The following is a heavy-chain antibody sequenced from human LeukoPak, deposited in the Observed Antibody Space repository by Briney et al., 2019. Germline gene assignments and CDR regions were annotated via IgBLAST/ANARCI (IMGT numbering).Heavy chain of an antibody. J-gene: IGHJ4*02. Sequence: PGGSLRLSCAASGFSFSEYWMHWVRQTPGEGLGWVARIKEDGTYTSYADSVKGRFTISRDNARNTVFLQMNSLRAEDTAVYYCARDFDMGITPGDDFDFWGQGTLVTVSS. CDR2: IKEDGTYT. D-gene: IGHD3-9*01. CDR3: ARDFDMGITPGDDFDF. V-gene: IGHV3-74*01. CDR1: GFSFSEYW.